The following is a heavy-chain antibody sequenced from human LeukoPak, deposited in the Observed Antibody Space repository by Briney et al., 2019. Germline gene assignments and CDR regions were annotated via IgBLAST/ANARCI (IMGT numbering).Heavy chain of an antibody. J-gene: IGHJ3*02. V-gene: IGHV4-59*01. CDR3: ARDRATYYYDSSGYYYVSSDAFDI. CDR2: IYYSGST. CDR1: GGSISSYY. Sequence: SETLSLTCTVSGGSISSYYWSWIRQLPEKGLEWIGYIYYSGSTNYNPSLKSRVTISVDTSKNQFSLKLSSVTAADTAVYYSARDRATYYYDSSGYYYVSSDAFDIWGQGTMVTVSS. D-gene: IGHD3-22*01.